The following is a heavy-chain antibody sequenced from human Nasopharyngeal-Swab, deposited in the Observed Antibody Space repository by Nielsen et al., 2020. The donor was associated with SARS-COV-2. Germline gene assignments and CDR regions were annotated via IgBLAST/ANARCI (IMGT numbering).Heavy chain of an antibody. J-gene: IGHJ6*02. CDR3: ARGGGSGYYWGWYYYGMDV. CDR2: IIPIFDTP. V-gene: IGHV1-69*13. CDR1: GGTFNIYG. D-gene: IGHD3-22*01. Sequence: SVKVSCKASGGTFNIYGFTWVRQAPGQGLVWMGGIIPIFDTPHYAQKFQGRVTITADESTSTAYMELSSLRSEDTAVYYCARGGGSGYYWGWYYYGMDVWGQGTTVTVSS.